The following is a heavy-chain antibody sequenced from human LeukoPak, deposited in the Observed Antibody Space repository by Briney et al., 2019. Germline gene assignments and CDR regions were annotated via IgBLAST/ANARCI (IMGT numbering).Heavy chain of an antibody. CDR3: ARDGYYTSGSHTAYFDY. Sequence: SETLSLTCTVSGGSVSSGEYYWSWIRQPPGKGLEWIGYIYYSGSTNYNPSLKSRVTISVDTSKNQFSLKLTSVTAADTAVYYCARDGYYTSGSHTAYFDYWGQGTLVTVSS. V-gene: IGHV4-61*08. CDR1: GGSVSSGEYY. CDR2: IYYSGST. D-gene: IGHD3-10*01. J-gene: IGHJ4*02.